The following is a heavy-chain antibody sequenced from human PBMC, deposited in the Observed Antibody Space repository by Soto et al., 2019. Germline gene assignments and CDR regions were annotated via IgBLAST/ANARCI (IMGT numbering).Heavy chain of an antibody. V-gene: IGHV3-53*04. D-gene: IGHD2-8*01. CDR3: ARRGVPYGPYYGMDV. J-gene: IGHJ6*02. Sequence: EVQLVESGGGLVQPGGSLRLSCAASGFTVSSNYMSWVRQAPGKGLEWVSVIYSGGSTYYADSVKGRFTISRHNSKNTRYLQMNRLRAEDTAVYYCARRGVPYGPYYGMDVWGQGTTVTVSS. CDR2: IYSGGST. CDR1: GFTVSSNY.